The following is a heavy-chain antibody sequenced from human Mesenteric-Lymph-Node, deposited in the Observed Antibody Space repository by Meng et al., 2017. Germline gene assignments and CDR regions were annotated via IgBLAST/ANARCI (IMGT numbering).Heavy chain of an antibody. CDR2: INHSGST. V-gene: IGHV4-4*02. D-gene: IGHD3-9*01. Sequence: VQLRDSGPALVKPSETLSLTCAVSGDSITNHNWWAWVRQPPGKGLEWIGEINHSGSTNYNPSLKSRVTISADTSKNQFSLNLKSMTAADTAVYYCARLDQALDYWGQGTLVTVSS. J-gene: IGHJ4*02. CDR1: GDSITNHNW. CDR3: ARLDQALDY.